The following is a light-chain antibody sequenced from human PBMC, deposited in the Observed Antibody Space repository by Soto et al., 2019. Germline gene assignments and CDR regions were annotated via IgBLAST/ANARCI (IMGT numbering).Light chain of an antibody. CDR3: QQSYSTPYT. CDR1: QTISSY. J-gene: IGKJ2*01. V-gene: IGKV1-39*01. CDR2: TAS. Sequence: DIQMTQSPSSLSASVGDRVTITCRASQTISSYLNWYQQKPGKAPKLLIDTASSLQSGVPSRFSGSASGTDFTLTISSLQPEDFATYYCQQSYSTPYTFGQGTKLEIK.